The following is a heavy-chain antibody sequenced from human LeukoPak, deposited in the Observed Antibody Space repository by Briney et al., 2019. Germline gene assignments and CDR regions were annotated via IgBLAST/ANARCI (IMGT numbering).Heavy chain of an antibody. V-gene: IGHV3-48*03. Sequence: PGGSLRLSCAASGFTFSSFEMHWVRQAPGKGLEWVSYISGSDNTIYYADSVKGRFTISRDNAQNSLYLQMNSLRAEDTALYYCAREGHYYFDYWGQGTLVTVCS. CDR2: ISGSDNTI. CDR1: GFTFSSFE. CDR3: AREGHYYFDY. J-gene: IGHJ4*02.